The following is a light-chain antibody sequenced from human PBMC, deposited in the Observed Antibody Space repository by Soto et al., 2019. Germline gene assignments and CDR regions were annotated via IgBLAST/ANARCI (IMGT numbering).Light chain of an antibody. CDR2: DAF. CDR3: QQRSNWPLT. J-gene: IGKJ4*01. CDR1: QSVSSY. V-gene: IGKV3-11*01. Sequence: EIVLTQSPVTLSLSPGERATLSCRASQSVSSYLAWYQQRPGQAPRLLIYDAFNRATGIPARFSGSGSGTDLTLTISSLEPEDFAVYYCQQRSNWPLTFGGGTKVEIK.